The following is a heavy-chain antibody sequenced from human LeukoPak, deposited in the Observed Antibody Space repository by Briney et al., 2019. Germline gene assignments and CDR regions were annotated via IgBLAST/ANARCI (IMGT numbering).Heavy chain of an antibody. CDR3: ARLETGYCSSTSCYTGGHFFDP. J-gene: IGHJ5*02. Sequence: SPSETLSLTCAVYGGSFSGYYWSWIRQPPGKGLEWIGEINHSGSTNYNPSLKSRVTISVDTSKNQFSLKLSSVTAADTAVYYCARLETGYCSSTSCYTGGHFFDPWGQGTLVTVSS. CDR2: INHSGST. D-gene: IGHD2-2*02. V-gene: IGHV4-34*01. CDR1: GGSFSGYY.